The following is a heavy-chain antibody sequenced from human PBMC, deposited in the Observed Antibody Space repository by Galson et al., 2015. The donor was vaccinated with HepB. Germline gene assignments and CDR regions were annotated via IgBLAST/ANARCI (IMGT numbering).Heavy chain of an antibody. CDR1: GGSFSGYY. CDR2: IYYSGST. CDR3: ARGGLTYSSRGFRGNWFDP. Sequence: ETLSLTCAVYGGSFSGYYWSWIRQPPGKGLEWIGYIYYSGSTNYNPSLKSRVTISVDTSKNQFSLKLSSVTAADTAVYYCARGGLTYSSRGFRGNWFDPWGQGTLVTVSS. V-gene: IGHV4-59*12. D-gene: IGHD6-13*01. J-gene: IGHJ5*02.